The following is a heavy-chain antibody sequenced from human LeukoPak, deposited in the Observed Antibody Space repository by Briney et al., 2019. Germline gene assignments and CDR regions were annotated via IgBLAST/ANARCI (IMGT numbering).Heavy chain of an antibody. V-gene: IGHV3-66*01. CDR2: IYSGGSK. CDR1: GFTVSSNY. Sequence: GGSLILSCAASGFTVSSNYMSWVRQAPGEGLEWVSVIYSGGSKYYADSVKGRFTISRDNSKNALYLQMNSLRAEDTAVYYCANIAVAGPKVGDYWGQGTLVTVSS. CDR3: ANIAVAGPKVGDY. J-gene: IGHJ4*02. D-gene: IGHD6-19*01.